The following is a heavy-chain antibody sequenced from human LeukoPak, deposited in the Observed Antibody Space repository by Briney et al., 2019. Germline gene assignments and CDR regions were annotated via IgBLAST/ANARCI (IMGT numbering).Heavy chain of an antibody. Sequence: SQTLSLTCAMSGDSVSSNSAAWNWIRQSPSRGLEWLGGTYYRSKWYNDYAVSVKSRITINPDTSKNQFSLQLNSVTPEDTAVYYCARELTPFSELSRFDYWGQGTLVTVSS. D-gene: IGHD1-14*01. V-gene: IGHV6-1*01. CDR3: ARELTPFSELSRFDY. CDR1: GDSVSSNSAA. CDR2: TYYRSKWYN. J-gene: IGHJ4*02.